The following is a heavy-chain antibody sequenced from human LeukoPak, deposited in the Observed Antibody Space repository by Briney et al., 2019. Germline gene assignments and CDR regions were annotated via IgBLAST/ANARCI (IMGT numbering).Heavy chain of an antibody. CDR1: GGSISSGGYY. V-gene: IGHV4-31*03. J-gene: IGHJ4*02. CDR3: ARGRDYYDSSGYSTAFDY. CDR2: IYYSGST. Sequence: SETLSLTCTVSGGSISSGGYYWSWIRQHPGKGLEWIGYIYYSGSTYYNPSLKSRVTISVDTSKNQFSLKLSSVTAADTAVYYCARGRDYYDSSGYSTAFDYWGQGTLVTVSS. D-gene: IGHD3-22*01.